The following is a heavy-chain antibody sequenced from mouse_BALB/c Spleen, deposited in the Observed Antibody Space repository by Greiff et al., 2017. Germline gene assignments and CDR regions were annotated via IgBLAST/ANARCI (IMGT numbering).Heavy chain of an antibody. D-gene: IGHD1-2*01. CDR1: GFTFSSFG. J-gene: IGHJ1*01. CDR2: ISSGSSTI. Sequence: EVKLMESGGGLVQPGGSRKLPCAASGFTFSSFGMHWVRQAPEKGLEWVAYISSGSSTIYYADTVKGRFTISRDNPKNTLFLQMTSLRSEDTAMYYCARGATAFYWYFDVWGAGTTVTVSS. CDR3: ARGATAFYWYFDV. V-gene: IGHV5-17*02.